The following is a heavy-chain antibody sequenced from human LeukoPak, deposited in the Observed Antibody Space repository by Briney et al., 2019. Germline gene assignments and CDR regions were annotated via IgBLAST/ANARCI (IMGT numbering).Heavy chain of an antibody. CDR2: ISAYNGNT. J-gene: IGHJ3*02. Sequence: GASVKVSCKASGYTFTSYGISWVRQAPGQGLEWMGWISAYNGNTNYAQKLQGRVTMTTDTSTSTAYMELRSLRSDDTAVYYCARSYYYDSSGYYWGAFDIWGQGTMVTVSS. CDR3: ARSYYYDSSGYYWGAFDI. V-gene: IGHV1-18*01. CDR1: GYTFTSYG. D-gene: IGHD3-22*01.